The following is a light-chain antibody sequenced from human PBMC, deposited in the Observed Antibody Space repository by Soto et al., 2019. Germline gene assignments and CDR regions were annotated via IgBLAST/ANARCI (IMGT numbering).Light chain of an antibody. J-gene: IGKJ1*01. CDR2: KAS. Sequence: DIQMTQSPSTLSASVGDSVTITCRASESISSWLAWFQQKPGKAPKLLIQKASILESGVPSRFSGSESGTEFTLTISSLQPDDFATYFCQQYSAKWSFGPGTKVEIK. CDR3: QQYSAKWS. CDR1: ESISSW. V-gene: IGKV1-5*03.